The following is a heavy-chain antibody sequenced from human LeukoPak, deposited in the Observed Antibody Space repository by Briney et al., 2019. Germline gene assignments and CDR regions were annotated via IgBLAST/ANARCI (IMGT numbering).Heavy chain of an antibody. Sequence: GGSLRLSCAASGFTFSSYWMHWVRQAPGKGLVWVSRINSDGSSTSYADSVKGRFTISRDNAKSTLYLQMNSLRAEDTAVYYCARDVVSGQQLDVYGMDVWGQGTTVTVSS. CDR1: GFTFSSYW. V-gene: IGHV3-74*01. D-gene: IGHD6-13*01. CDR3: ARDVVSGQQLDVYGMDV. CDR2: INSDGSST. J-gene: IGHJ6*02.